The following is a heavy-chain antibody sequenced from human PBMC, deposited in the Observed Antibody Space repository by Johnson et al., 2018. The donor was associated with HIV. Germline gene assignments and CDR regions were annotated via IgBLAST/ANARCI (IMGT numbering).Heavy chain of an antibody. V-gene: IGHV3-23*04. CDR1: GFTFSSYW. D-gene: IGHD5-18*01. CDR3: ARGLIIQLWLQAAFDI. Sequence: VQLVESGGGLVQPGGSLRLSCAASGFTFSSYWMHWVRQAPGKGLEWVSAISGSGGSTYDADSVKGRFTISRDNSKNTLYLQMHSLRIEDTAVYYCARGLIIQLWLQAAFDIWGQGTMVTVSS. J-gene: IGHJ3*02. CDR2: ISGSGGST.